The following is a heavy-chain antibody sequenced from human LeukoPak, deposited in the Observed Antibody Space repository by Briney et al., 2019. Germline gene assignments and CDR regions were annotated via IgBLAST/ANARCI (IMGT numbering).Heavy chain of an antibody. CDR2: ISSSSSYI. V-gene: IGHV3-21*01. D-gene: IGHD5-18*01. CDR1: GFTFSSYS. J-gene: IGHJ6*02. CDR3: ARANRRDTAKVYRQFYGMDV. Sequence: AGGSLRLSCAASGFTFSSYSMNWVRQAPGKGLEWVSSISSSSSYIYYADSVKGRFTISRDNAKNSLYLQMNSLRAEDTAVYYCARANRRDTAKVYRQFYGMDVWGQGTTVTVSS.